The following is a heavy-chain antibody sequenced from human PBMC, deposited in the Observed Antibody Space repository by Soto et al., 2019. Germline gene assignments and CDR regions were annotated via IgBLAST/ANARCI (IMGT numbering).Heavy chain of an antibody. J-gene: IGHJ3*01. D-gene: IGHD1-1*01. CDR1: GLTISGKKY. V-gene: IGHV3-53*01. Sequence: DVQLVESGGGLIQPGETLRLSCAAFGLTISGKKYVAWVRQAPGKGLEWVSALYDVDGSFYADSVTGRFTTSSDSSKTTVYLQMNDLRPDDTAVYYCATWHEREHAFDVWGQGTTVTISS. CDR3: ATWHEREHAFDV. CDR2: LYDVDGS.